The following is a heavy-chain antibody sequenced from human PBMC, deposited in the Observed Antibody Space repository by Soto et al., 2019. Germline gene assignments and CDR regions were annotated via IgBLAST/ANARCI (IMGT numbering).Heavy chain of an antibody. J-gene: IGHJ3*02. CDR3: ARLKEMAPNLHAFDI. V-gene: IGHV1-69*01. D-gene: IGHD5-12*01. Sequence: QVQLVQSGAEVKKPGSSVKVSCKASGGTFSSYAISWVRQAPGQGLEWMGGIIPIFGTANYAQKFQGRVTITADESTSTANMELTSQRYEDTAVYYCARLKEMAPNLHAFDIWGQGTMVTVSS. CDR1: GGTFSSYA. CDR2: IIPIFGTA.